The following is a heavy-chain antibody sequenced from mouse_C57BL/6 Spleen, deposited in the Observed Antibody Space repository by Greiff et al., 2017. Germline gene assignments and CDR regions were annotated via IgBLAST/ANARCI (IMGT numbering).Heavy chain of an antibody. J-gene: IGHJ1*03. D-gene: IGHD1-1*01. Sequence: EVHLVESEGGLVQPGSSMKLSCTASGFTFSDYYMAWVRQVPEKGLEWVANINYDGSSTYYLDSLKSRFIISRDNAKNILYLQMSSLKSEDTATYYGARGGYYYGSSYWYFDVWGTGTTVTVSS. CDR3: ARGGYYYGSSYWYFDV. V-gene: IGHV5-16*01. CDR2: INYDGSST. CDR1: GFTFSDYY.